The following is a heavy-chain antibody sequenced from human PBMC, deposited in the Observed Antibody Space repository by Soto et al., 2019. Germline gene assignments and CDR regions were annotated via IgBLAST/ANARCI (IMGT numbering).Heavy chain of an antibody. CDR1: GGTFGSYT. CDR2: IIPILGIA. Sequence: GASVKVSCKASGGTFGSYTISWVRQAPGQRLEWMGRIIPILGIANYAQKFQGRVTNTADKYTSTAHMELSSLRYEDKGGYYCAVTLVNGAYYYSYWDVWGKGTTVPVSS. D-gene: IGHD2-21*01. J-gene: IGHJ6*03. CDR3: AVTLVNGAYYYSYWDV. V-gene: IGHV1-69*02.